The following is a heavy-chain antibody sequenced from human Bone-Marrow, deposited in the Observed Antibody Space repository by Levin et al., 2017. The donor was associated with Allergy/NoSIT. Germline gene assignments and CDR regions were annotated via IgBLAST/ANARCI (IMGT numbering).Heavy chain of an antibody. D-gene: IGHD4-17*01. J-gene: IGHJ4*02. Sequence: ASVKVSCKASGYTFTAYDIHWVRQAPGQGLEWMGRIDPDNNGTNYAQIFQGRVTMTRDTSISTAYMQLSRLRSDDTAMYYCARMTAVTPHDYWGQGTLVTVSS. CDR1: GYTFTAYD. CDR3: ARMTAVTPHDY. V-gene: IGHV1-2*06. CDR2: IDPDNNGT.